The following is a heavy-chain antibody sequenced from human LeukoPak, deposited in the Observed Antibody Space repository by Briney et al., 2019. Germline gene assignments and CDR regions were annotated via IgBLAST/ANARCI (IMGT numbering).Heavy chain of an antibody. D-gene: IGHD6-13*01. Sequence: SETLSLTCTVSGGSISSSNYYWGWIRQPPGKGLEWIGEINHSGSTNYNPSLKSRVTISVDTSKNQFSLKLSSVTAADTAVYYCARDEGIAAADWFDPWGQGTLVTVSS. J-gene: IGHJ5*02. CDR1: GGSISSSNYY. CDR3: ARDEGIAAADWFDP. CDR2: INHSGST. V-gene: IGHV4-39*07.